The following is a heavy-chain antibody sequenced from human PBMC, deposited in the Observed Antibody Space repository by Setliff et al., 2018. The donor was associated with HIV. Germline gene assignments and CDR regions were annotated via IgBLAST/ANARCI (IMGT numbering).Heavy chain of an antibody. CDR1: GYTFTGYY. D-gene: IGHD1-1*01. CDR3: ARQLSNSFES. J-gene: IGHJ4*02. V-gene: IGHV1-2*06. Sequence: ASVKVSCKASGYTFTGYYIHWVRQAPGQGLQWMGRINPNIGSTNYAQRFQGRVTMTRDTSINTAYMYLSGLRSDDTAVYFCARQLSNSFESWGQGTLVTVSS. CDR2: INPNIGST.